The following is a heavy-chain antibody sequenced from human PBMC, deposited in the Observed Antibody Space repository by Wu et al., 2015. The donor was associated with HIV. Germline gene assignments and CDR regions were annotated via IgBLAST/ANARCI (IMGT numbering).Heavy chain of an antibody. D-gene: IGHD1-26*01. CDR3: ARVVGATTGDYYYGMDV. CDR2: INPNSGGT. V-gene: IGHV1-2*02. Sequence: QVQLVQSGAEVKKPGASVKVSCKASGYTFTGYYMHWVRQAPGQGLEWMGWINPNSGGTNYAQKFQGRVTMTRDTSISTAYMELSRLRSDDTAVYYCARVVGATTGDYYYGMDVWGQGITVTVSS. J-gene: IGHJ6*02. CDR1: GYTFTGYY.